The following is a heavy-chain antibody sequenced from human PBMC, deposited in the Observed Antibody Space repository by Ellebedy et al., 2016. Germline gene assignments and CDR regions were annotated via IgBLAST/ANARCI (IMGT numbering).Heavy chain of an antibody. CDR1: GFTFRTNV. V-gene: IGHV3-30*03. D-gene: IGHD3-9*01. CDR3: ARDRPYFDSSVSLPALDY. J-gene: IGHJ4*02. CDR2: TSSDGSDY. Sequence: GGSLRLXXAASGFTFRTNVMHWVRQAPGKGLEWVAFTSSDGSDYKYVDSVKGRFTISRDNSKTTLYLQMNSLRVDDTAVYYCARDRPYFDSSVSLPALDYWGQGTLVTVS.